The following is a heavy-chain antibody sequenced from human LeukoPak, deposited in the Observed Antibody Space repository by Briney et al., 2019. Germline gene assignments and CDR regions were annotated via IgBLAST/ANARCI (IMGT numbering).Heavy chain of an antibody. CDR2: IYTSGNT. Sequence: SETLSLTCTVSGVSINTYYWSWIRQPPGKGLEWIGRIYTSGNTKCNPSLKSRVTMSVDTSKNQFSLKLTSVTAADTAVYYCARGRGPDYDYYYMDVWGKGTTVTVSS. V-gene: IGHV4-4*07. CDR3: ARGRGPDYDYYYMDV. CDR1: GVSINTYY. J-gene: IGHJ6*03.